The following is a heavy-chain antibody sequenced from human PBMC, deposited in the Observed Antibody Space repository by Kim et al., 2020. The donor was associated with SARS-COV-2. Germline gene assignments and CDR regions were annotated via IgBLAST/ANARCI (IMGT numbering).Heavy chain of an antibody. CDR3: AKDQGVGAYFYPPVFDP. Sequence: GGSLRLSCAASGFTFSSYGMHWVRQAPGKGLEWVAVISYDGSNKYYADSVKGRFTISRDNSKNTLYLQMNSLRAEDTAVYYCAKDQGVGAYFYPPVFDPWGQGTLVTVSS. D-gene: IGHD1-26*01. CDR2: ISYDGSNK. J-gene: IGHJ5*02. V-gene: IGHV3-30*18. CDR1: GFTFSSYG.